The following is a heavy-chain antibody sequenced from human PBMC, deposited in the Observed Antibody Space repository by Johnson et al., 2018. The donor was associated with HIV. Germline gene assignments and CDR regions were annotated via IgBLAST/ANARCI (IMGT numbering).Heavy chain of an antibody. V-gene: IGHV3-30*03. Sequence: QVQLVESGGGVVQPGRSLRLSCAASGFTFSSYGMHWVRQAPGKGLEWVAVISYDGSNNYYADSVKGRFTISRDNSKNTLYLQMNSLRPEDAAIYYCARGRGELLGGAFDIWGQGTMVTVSS. J-gene: IGHJ3*02. CDR3: ARGRGELLGGAFDI. CDR1: GFTFSSYG. CDR2: ISYDGSNN. D-gene: IGHD1-26*01.